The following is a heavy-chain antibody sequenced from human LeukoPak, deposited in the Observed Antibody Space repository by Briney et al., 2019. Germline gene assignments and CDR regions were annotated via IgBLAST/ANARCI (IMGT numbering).Heavy chain of an antibody. CDR2: MNPNSGNT. CDR1: GYTFTSYD. J-gene: IGHJ5*02. V-gene: IGHV1-8*01. D-gene: IGHD3-3*01. Sequence: ASVKVSCKASGYTFTSYDINWVRQATGQGLEWMGWMNPNSGNTGYAQKFQGRVTITADESTSTAYMELSSLRSEDTAVYYCASYDFWSGSTKPFDPWGQGTLVTVSS. CDR3: ASYDFWSGSTKPFDP.